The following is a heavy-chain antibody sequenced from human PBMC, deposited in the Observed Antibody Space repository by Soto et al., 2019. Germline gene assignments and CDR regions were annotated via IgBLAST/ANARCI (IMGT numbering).Heavy chain of an antibody. CDR1: GYTFTSYA. Sequence: GASVKVSCKASGYTFTSYAMHWVRQAPGQRLEWMGWINAGNGNTKYSQKFQGRVTITRDTSASTAYMELSSLRSEDTAVYYCARDMFWGPAAAYYFDYWGQGTLVTVSS. V-gene: IGHV1-3*01. CDR2: INAGNGNT. D-gene: IGHD6-13*01. CDR3: ARDMFWGPAAAYYFDY. J-gene: IGHJ4*02.